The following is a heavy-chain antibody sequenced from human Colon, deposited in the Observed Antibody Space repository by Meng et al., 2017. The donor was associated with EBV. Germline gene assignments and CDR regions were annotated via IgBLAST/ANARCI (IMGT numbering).Heavy chain of an antibody. D-gene: IGHD1-1*01. Sequence: QVQLQESGPGLVKPSETLSLTCAVSGGSSSSSNWWGWVRQSPEKGLEWIGEIFHSGLTNYNPSLQSRVTISVDKSKNQFSLEVTSVTAADTAIYYCMRDLLVLEKNEVWGRGTLVTVSS. CDR1: GGSSSSSNW. CDR2: IFHSGLT. V-gene: IGHV4-4*02. CDR3: MRDLLVLEKNEV. J-gene: IGHJ2*01.